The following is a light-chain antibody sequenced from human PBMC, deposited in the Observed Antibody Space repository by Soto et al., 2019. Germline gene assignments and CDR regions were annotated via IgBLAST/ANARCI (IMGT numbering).Light chain of an antibody. CDR2: SNN. CDR3: AAWDDSLNGLYV. CDR1: SSKIGSNT. J-gene: IGLJ1*01. V-gene: IGLV1-44*01. Sequence: SVLPQPPSASGTPGQGVTISCSGSSSKIGSNTVNWYQQLPGTAPKLLIYSNNQRPSGVPDRFSGSKSGTSASLAISGLQSEDEADYYCAAWDDSLNGLYVFGTGTKVTVL.